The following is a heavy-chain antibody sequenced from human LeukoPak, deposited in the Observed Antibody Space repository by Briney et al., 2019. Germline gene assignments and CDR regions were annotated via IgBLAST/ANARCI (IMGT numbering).Heavy chain of an antibody. J-gene: IGHJ5*02. V-gene: IGHV4-59*12. CDR3: ARGRRAAILWWFDP. Sequence: PSETLSLTCTVSGGSISSYYWSWIRQPAGKGLEWIGYIYYSGSTNYNPSLKSRVTISVDTSKNQFSLKLSSVTAADTAVYYCARGRRAAILWWFDPWGQGTLVTVSS. CDR2: IYYSGST. D-gene: IGHD2-2*02. CDR1: GGSISSYY.